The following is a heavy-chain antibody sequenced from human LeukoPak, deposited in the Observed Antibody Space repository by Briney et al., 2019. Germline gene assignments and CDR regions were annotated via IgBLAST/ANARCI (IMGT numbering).Heavy chain of an antibody. CDR2: IYYSGST. J-gene: IGHJ6*03. Sequence: SETLSLTCTVSGGSISSYYWSWIRQPPGKGLEWIGYIYYSGSTNYNPSLKSRVTISVDTSKNQFSLKLSSVTAADTAVYYCARSQGAYYDYVWGSYQSYYYTDVWGKGTTVTVSS. CDR1: GGSISSYY. V-gene: IGHV4-59*01. CDR3: ARSQGAYYDYVWGSYQSYYYTDV. D-gene: IGHD3-16*02.